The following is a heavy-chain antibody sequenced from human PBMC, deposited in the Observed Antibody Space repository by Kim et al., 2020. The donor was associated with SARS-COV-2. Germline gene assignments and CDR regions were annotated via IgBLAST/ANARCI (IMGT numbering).Heavy chain of an antibody. V-gene: IGHV4-34*01. CDR1: GGSFSGYY. CDR3: ARGLEMTNFDY. CDR2: INHSGST. J-gene: IGHJ4*02. Sequence: SETLSLTCAVYGGSFSGYYWSWIRQPPGKGLEWIGEINHSGSTNYNPSLKSRVTISVDTSKNQFSLKLSSVTAADTAVYYCARGLEMTNFDYWGQGTLVTVSS.